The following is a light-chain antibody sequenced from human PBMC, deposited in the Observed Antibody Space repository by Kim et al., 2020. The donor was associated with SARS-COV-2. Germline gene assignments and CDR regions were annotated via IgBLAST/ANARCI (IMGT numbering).Light chain of an antibody. Sequence: SVTISGTGTSNDVGGYNYVSWYQHPPGKAPKLMIYEVTTRPSGVPDRFSGSKSGNTASLTVSGLQAEDEADYYCSSYAGSNNFVLFGGGTQLTV. CDR1: SNDVGGYNY. CDR2: EVT. J-gene: IGLJ2*01. V-gene: IGLV2-8*01. CDR3: SSYAGSNNFVL.